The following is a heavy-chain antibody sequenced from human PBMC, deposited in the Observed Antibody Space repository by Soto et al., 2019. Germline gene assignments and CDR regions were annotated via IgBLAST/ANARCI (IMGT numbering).Heavy chain of an antibody. Sequence: QVQLQESGPGLVKPSQTLSLTCTVSGGSISSGDYYWSWIRQPPGKGLEWIGYIYYSGSTYYNPSVKSRVTISVDTSKNQFSLKRSSVTAADTAVYYCARCGGDDFWSGYCNFDYWGQGTLVTVSS. CDR1: GGSISSGDYY. D-gene: IGHD3-3*01. J-gene: IGHJ4*02. CDR3: ARCGGDDFWSGYCNFDY. V-gene: IGHV4-30-4*01. CDR2: IYYSGST.